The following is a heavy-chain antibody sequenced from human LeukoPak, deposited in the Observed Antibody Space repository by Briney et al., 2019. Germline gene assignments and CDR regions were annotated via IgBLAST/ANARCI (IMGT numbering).Heavy chain of an antibody. CDR2: KSKTDGGTT. Sequence: AGGSLRLSCAASGLTFSNAWMNWVRQAPGKGLEWVGRKSKTDGGTTDYAAPVKGRFTISRDDSKNTLYLQMNSLKTEDTAVYYCSTTYYYDSSEGYWGQGTLVTVSS. D-gene: IGHD3-22*01. CDR1: GLTFSNAW. J-gene: IGHJ4*02. CDR3: STTYYYDSSEGY. V-gene: IGHV3-15*07.